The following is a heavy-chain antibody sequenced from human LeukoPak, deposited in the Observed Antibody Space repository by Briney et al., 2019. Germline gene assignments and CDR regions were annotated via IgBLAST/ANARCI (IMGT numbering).Heavy chain of an antibody. Sequence: GGSLRLSCVASGFTFSDYYMSWIRQAPGKGLEWVSYSSSSGNTKYYADSVKGRFTISRDNAKNSLYLQMNSLRAEDTAVYYCARGGLLRHQGWFDPWGQGTLVTVSS. CDR3: ARGGLLRHQGWFDP. D-gene: IGHD1-26*01. J-gene: IGHJ5*02. CDR1: GFTFSDYY. CDR2: SSSSGNTK. V-gene: IGHV3-11*04.